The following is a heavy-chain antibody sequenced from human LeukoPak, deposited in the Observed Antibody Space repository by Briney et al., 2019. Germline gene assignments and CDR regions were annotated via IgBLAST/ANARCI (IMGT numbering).Heavy chain of an antibody. CDR2: ISVYNGNT. V-gene: IGHV1-18*01. Sequence: ASVKLSCKASGYTFTSYGISWVRQAPGQGLEWVGWISVYNGNTNYAQKLQGRVTMTTDTSTSTAYMELRSLRSDDTAVYYCARTVVTAFFDAFDIWGQGTMVTVSS. CDR1: GYTFTSYG. J-gene: IGHJ3*02. CDR3: ARTVVTAFFDAFDI. D-gene: IGHD2-21*02.